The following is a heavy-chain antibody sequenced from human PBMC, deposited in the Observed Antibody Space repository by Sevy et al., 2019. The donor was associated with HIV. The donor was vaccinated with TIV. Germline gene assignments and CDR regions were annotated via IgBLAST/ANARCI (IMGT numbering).Heavy chain of an antibody. D-gene: IGHD4-17*01. V-gene: IGHV3-23*01. Sequence: GGSLRLSCAAFGFTFSSYAMSWVRQAPGKGLEWVSAISGSGGSTYYADSVKGRFTISRDNSKNTLYLQMNSLRAEDTAVYYCAKAQNPYGDYSDYWGQGTLVTVSS. CDR1: GFTFSSYA. CDR2: ISGSGGST. CDR3: AKAQNPYGDYSDY. J-gene: IGHJ4*02.